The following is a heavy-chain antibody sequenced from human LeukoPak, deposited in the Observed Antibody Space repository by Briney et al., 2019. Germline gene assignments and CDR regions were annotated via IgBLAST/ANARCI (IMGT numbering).Heavy chain of an antibody. Sequence: GGSLRLSCAASGFTFSSYSMNWVRQAPGKGLEWVSSISSSSSYIYYADSVKGRFTISRDNAKNSLYLQMNSLRAEDTAVYYCARAPQAYTAIFYYYGMDVWGQGTTVTVSS. CDR1: GFTFSSYS. CDR3: ARAPQAYTAIFYYYGMDV. D-gene: IGHD5-18*01. CDR2: ISSSSSYI. V-gene: IGHV3-21*01. J-gene: IGHJ6*02.